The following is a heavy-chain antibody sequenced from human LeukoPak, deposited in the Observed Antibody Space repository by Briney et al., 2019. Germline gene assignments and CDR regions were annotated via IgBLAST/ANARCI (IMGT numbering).Heavy chain of an antibody. V-gene: IGHV1-46*01. CDR1: GYTFTSYY. D-gene: IGHD6-13*01. CDR3: ARVRVWGVSSSWSPGVDYFDY. J-gene: IGHJ4*02. CDR2: INPSGGST. Sequence: ASVKVSCKASGYTFTSYYMHWVRQAPGQGLEWMGIINPSGGSTSYAQKFQGRVTMTRDTSTSTVYMELSSLRSEDTAVYYCARVRVWGVSSSWSPGVDYFDYWGQGTLVTVSS.